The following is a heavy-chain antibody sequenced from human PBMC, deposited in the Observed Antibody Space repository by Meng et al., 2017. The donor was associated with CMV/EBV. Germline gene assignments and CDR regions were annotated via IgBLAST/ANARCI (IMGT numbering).Heavy chain of an antibody. CDR3: ARLGYCTNGVCYYPLYFDY. J-gene: IGHJ4*02. D-gene: IGHD2-8*01. Sequence: SGPTLVKPTQTLTLTCTFSGFSLSTSGVGVGWIRQPPGKALEWLALIYWNDDKRYSPSLKSRLTITKDTSKNQVVLTMTNMDHVDTATYYCARLGYCTNGVCYYPLYFDYWGQGTLVTVSS. CDR2: IYWNDDK. V-gene: IGHV2-5*01. CDR1: GFSLSTSGVG.